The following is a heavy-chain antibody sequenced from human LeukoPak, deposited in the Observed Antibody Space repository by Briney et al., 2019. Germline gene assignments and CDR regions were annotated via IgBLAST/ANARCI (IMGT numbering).Heavy chain of an antibody. V-gene: IGHV3-74*01. Sequence: GGSLRLSCAASGFTLSSYAMSWVRQAPGKGLLWVSRINTDGSSTNFADSVRGRFTISRDNAKNTLYLQMNSLRAEDTAVYYCTRDLNWTYYGRFDYWGQGTLVTVSS. CDR2: INTDGSST. D-gene: IGHD1-26*01. CDR3: TRDLNWTYYGRFDY. CDR1: GFTLSSYA. J-gene: IGHJ4*02.